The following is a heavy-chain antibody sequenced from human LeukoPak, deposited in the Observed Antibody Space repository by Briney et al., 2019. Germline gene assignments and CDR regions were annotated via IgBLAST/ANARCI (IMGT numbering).Heavy chain of an antibody. CDR3: ARRFAAQLAFVDV. CDR2: ISGSGGST. CDR1: GFTFSSYG. D-gene: IGHD3-3*02. J-gene: IGHJ6*04. V-gene: IGHV3-23*01. Sequence: GGTLRLSCAASGFTFSSYGMSWVRQAPGKGPEWVSAISGSGGSTYYADSVKGRFTISRDNSKNTLYLQMGSLIAEDMAVYYCARRFAAQLAFVDVWGKGTTVTISS.